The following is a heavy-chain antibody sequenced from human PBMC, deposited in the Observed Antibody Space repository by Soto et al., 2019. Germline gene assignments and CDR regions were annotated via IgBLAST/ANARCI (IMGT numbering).Heavy chain of an antibody. CDR1: GWSFNAYY. Sequence: SETLSLTCSVYGWSFNAYYWSWIRQPPGKGLEWIGEIHHSGTTNYNPSLKSRVLISVDTSKNHLFLRLTSVTAADTAVYYCARWARSSIGGKDFDYWGQGTLVTVSS. CDR2: IHHSGTT. J-gene: IGHJ4*02. CDR3: ARWARSSIGGKDFDY. D-gene: IGHD1-26*01. V-gene: IGHV4-34*01.